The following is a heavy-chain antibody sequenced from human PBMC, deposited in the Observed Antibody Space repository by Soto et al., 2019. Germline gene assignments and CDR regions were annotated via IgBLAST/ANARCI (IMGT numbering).Heavy chain of an antibody. CDR2: IYYSGST. Sequence: ETLSLTCTVSGGSISSSSYYWGWIRQPPGKGLEWIGSIYYSGSTYYNPSLKSRVTISVDTSKNQFSLKLSSVTAADTAVYYCARPILGPTDAFDSWGQGTMVTVSS. CDR1: GGSISSSSYY. D-gene: IGHD2-2*02. CDR3: ARPILGPTDAFDS. V-gene: IGHV4-39*01. J-gene: IGHJ3*02.